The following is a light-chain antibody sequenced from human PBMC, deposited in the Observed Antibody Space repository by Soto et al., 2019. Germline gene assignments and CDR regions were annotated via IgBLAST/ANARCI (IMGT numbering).Light chain of an antibody. Sequence: DIQMTQSPSTLSASVGDRVTITCRASQSIGNWLAWYQQKPGTAPKLLIFAASDLGPEVPSRFSGSGVGTEFTLTINSLQADDFAIYYCQQYDNYPFTFGQGTKLEI. V-gene: IGKV1-5*03. CDR2: AAS. J-gene: IGKJ2*01. CDR1: QSIGNW. CDR3: QQYDNYPFT.